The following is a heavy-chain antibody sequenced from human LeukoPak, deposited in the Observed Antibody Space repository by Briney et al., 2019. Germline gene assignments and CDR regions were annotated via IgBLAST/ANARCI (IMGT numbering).Heavy chain of an antibody. D-gene: IGHD4-17*01. J-gene: IGHJ3*01. CDR1: GGSIRSGNYY. V-gene: IGHV4-39*07. CDR3: ARDFALLR. Sequence: SETLSLTCTVSGGSIRSGNYYWGWIRQSPGEGLEWIGSIYYTGSTYYNPSLKSRVTVSVDTSKNQFSLKLSSVTAADTAVYYCARDFALLRWGQGTMVTVSS. CDR2: IYYTGST.